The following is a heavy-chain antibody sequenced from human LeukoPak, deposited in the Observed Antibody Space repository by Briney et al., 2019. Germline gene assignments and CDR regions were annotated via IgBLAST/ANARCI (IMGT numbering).Heavy chain of an antibody. Sequence: GGSLRLSCTASGFTFGDYAMSWVRQAPGKGLEWVGFIRSKAYGGTTEYAASVKGRFTISRDDSKSIAYLQMNSLKTEDTAVYYCAVNYYDSSVLDYWGQGTLVTVSS. CDR3: AVNYYDSSVLDY. V-gene: IGHV3-49*04. D-gene: IGHD3-22*01. CDR2: IRSKAYGGTT. CDR1: GFTFGDYA. J-gene: IGHJ4*02.